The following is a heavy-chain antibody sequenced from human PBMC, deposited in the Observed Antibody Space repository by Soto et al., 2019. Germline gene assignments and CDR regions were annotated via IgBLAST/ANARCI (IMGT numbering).Heavy chain of an antibody. D-gene: IGHD2-2*01. Sequence: QVQLVQSGAEVKKPGSSVKVSCKASGVTFSSYTISWVRQAPGQGLEWMGRIIPILGIANYAQKFQGRVTITADKSTSTAYMELSSLRSEDTAVYYCAAGVVPAAIHYYYYMDVWGKGTTVTVSS. CDR2: IIPILGIA. V-gene: IGHV1-69*02. CDR1: GVTFSSYT. CDR3: AAGVVPAAIHYYYYMDV. J-gene: IGHJ6*03.